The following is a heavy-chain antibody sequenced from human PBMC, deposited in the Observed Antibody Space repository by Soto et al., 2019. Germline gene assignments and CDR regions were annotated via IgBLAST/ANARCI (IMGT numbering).Heavy chain of an antibody. CDR1: GGSISSGGYY. J-gene: IGHJ5*02. V-gene: IGHV4-31*03. CDR3: ARARDYYDSIGYSGPPNWFYP. Sequence: SETLSLTCTVSGGSISSGGYYWSWIRQHPGKGLEWIGYIYYSGSTYYNPSLKSRVTISVDTSKNQFSLKLSSVTAADTAVYYCARARDYYDSIGYSGPPNWFYPWGQGNLVTISS. D-gene: IGHD3-22*01. CDR2: IYYSGST.